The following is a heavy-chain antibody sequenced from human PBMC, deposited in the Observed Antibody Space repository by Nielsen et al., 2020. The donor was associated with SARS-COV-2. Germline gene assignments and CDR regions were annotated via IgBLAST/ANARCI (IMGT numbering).Heavy chain of an antibody. CDR1: GCSISSYY. Sequence: SETLSLTCTFSGCSISSYYWSWIRQPPGKGLEWIGYIYYSGSTNYNPSLKSRVTISVDTSKNQFSLKLSSVTAADTAVYYCARHGGYSYGYLDYWGQGTLVTVSS. V-gene: IGHV4-59*08. CDR3: ARHGGYSYGYLDY. D-gene: IGHD5-18*01. CDR2: IYYSGST. J-gene: IGHJ4*02.